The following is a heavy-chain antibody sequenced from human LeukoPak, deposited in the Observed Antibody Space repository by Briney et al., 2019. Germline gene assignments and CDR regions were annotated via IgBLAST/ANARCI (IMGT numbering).Heavy chain of an antibody. D-gene: IGHD2-2*01. J-gene: IGHJ4*02. CDR3: AKDLEGYCSSTSCYPGY. Sequence: AGGSLRLSCAASGFTFSSYGMHWVRQAPGKGLEWVAFIRYDGNNKYYADSVKGRFTISRDNSKNTLYLQMNSLRAEDTAVYYCAKDLEGYCSSTSCYPGYWGQGTLVTVSS. CDR1: GFTFSSYG. CDR2: IRYDGNNK. V-gene: IGHV3-30*02.